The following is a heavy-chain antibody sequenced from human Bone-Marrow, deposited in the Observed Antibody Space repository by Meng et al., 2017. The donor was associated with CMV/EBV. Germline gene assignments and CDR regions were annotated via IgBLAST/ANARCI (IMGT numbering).Heavy chain of an antibody. V-gene: IGHV1-69*06. D-gene: IGHD1-26*01. Sequence: VKVSCKASGGTFSSYTISWVRQAPGQGLEWMGGIIPIFGTANYAQKFQGRVTITADKSTSTAYMELSSLRSEDTAVYYCARVSRSGGSYPFDYWGQGTLVTVSS. CDR3: ARVSRSGGSYPFDY. J-gene: IGHJ4*02. CDR2: IIPIFGTA. CDR1: GGTFSSYT.